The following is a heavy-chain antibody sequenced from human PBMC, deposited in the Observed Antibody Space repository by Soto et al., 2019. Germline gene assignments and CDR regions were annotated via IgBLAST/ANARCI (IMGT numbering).Heavy chain of an antibody. V-gene: IGHV3-23*01. CDR1: GFTFSTYG. Sequence: GGSLRLSCAASGFTFSTYGMSWVRQTPGKGLEWVSVISGGGSYTYYADSVKGRFTISRDNSKNTLYLQMNSLRAEDTAVYYCAKEIDQLLSALKYVQHWGQGTLVTVSS. CDR2: ISGGGSYT. J-gene: IGHJ1*01. CDR3: AKEIDQLLSALKYVQH. D-gene: IGHD2-21*01.